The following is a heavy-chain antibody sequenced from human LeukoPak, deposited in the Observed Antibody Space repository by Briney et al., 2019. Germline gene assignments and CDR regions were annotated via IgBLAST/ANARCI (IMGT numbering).Heavy chain of an antibody. D-gene: IGHD3-10*01. V-gene: IGHV4-59*01. J-gene: IGHJ6*02. CDR1: GGSLNRYY. CDR3: ARTSRHFYGSGSNLTPWPADMDV. CDR2: IYYSGST. Sequence: SETLSLTCTVSGGSLNRYYWTWIPEPPGKGRECIGYIYYSGSTHYNPSLNRRVTISMDTAKNHFSLKLSSVTAADTAIYYCARTSRHFYGSGSNLTPWPADMDVWGQGTKVTVSS.